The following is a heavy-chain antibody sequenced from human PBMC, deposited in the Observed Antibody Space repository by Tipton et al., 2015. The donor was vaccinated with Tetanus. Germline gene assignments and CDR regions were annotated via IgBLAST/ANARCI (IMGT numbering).Heavy chain of an antibody. CDR3: TKDVGIVLFDY. Sequence: SLRLSCAASGFPFTTYGMTWVRLAPGRGLEWVAVITGSGVGTYYSDSVKGRFTISRDNSKNTMYLQMNSLRAEDTAVYYCTKDVGIVLFDYWGQGTLVTVSS. CDR2: ITGSGVGT. D-gene: IGHD2-8*01. V-gene: IGHV3-23*01. CDR1: GFPFTTYG. J-gene: IGHJ4*02.